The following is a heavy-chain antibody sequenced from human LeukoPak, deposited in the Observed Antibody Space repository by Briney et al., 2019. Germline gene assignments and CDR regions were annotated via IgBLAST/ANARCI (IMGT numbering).Heavy chain of an antibody. CDR2: INHSGST. CDR3: ARTSGIVVVVAAKRGAFDY. CDR1: GGSFSGYY. V-gene: IGHV4-34*01. D-gene: IGHD2-15*01. J-gene: IGHJ4*02. Sequence: SETLSLTCAVYGGSFSGYYWSWIRQPPGKGLEWIGEINHSGSTNYNPSLKSRVTMSVDTSKNQFSLKLSSVTAADTAVYYCARTSGIVVVVAAKRGAFDYWGQGTLVTVSS.